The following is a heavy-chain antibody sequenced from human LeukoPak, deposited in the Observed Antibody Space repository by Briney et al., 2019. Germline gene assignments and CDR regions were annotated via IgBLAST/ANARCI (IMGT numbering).Heavy chain of an antibody. D-gene: IGHD3-22*01. CDR2: IRSKANSYAT. CDR1: GFTFSGSA. V-gene: IGHV3-73*01. J-gene: IGHJ6*03. Sequence: PGGSLRLSCAASGFTFSGSAMHWVRQASGKGLEWVGRIRSKANSYATAYAASVKGRFTISRDDSKNTAYLQMNSLKTEDTAVYYCTRLLVYYDSSGIPLYMDVWGKGTTVTVSS. CDR3: TRLLVYYDSSGIPLYMDV.